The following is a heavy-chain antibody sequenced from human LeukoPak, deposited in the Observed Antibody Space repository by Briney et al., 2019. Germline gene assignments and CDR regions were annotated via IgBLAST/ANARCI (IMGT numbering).Heavy chain of an antibody. CDR2: INHSGNT. J-gene: IGHJ6*02. CDR3: ARVSGCCSGDDCSSVSLFYYGMDV. Sequence: PSETLSLTCAVYGESFSGYYWSWIRRPPGKGLEWIGEINHSGNTNYNPSLKSRVTISVDTSKIQFSLKLNSVTAADRAVYYCARVSGCCSGDDCSSVSLFYYGMDVWGQGTTVTVSS. CDR1: GESFSGYY. D-gene: IGHD2-15*01. V-gene: IGHV4-34*01.